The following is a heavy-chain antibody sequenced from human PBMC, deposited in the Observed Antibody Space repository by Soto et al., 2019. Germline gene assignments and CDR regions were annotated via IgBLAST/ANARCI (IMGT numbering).Heavy chain of an antibody. V-gene: IGHV3-48*02. CDR3: ARDDTIFGVVSTWFDP. D-gene: IGHD3-3*01. CDR2: ISSSSSTI. J-gene: IGHJ5*02. Sequence: VSYISSSSSTIYYADSVKGRFTISRDNAKNSLYLQMNSLRDEDTAVYYCARDDTIFGVVSTWFDPWGQGTLVTVS.